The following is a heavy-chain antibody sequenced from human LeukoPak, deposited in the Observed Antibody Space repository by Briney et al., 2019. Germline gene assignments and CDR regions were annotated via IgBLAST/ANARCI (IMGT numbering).Heavy chain of an antibody. CDR2: INQDGREV. J-gene: IGHJ4*02. CDR3: AKSSSWYEVIGY. D-gene: IGHD6-13*01. CDR1: GFTFSNYW. V-gene: IGHV3-7*01. Sequence: PGGSLRLSCAASGFTFSNYWMSWVRQAPGKGLEWVANINQDGREVHYVDSVKGRFTISRDNAKNSLYLQMNSLRAEDTAVYYCAKSSSWYEVIGYWGQGTLVTVSS.